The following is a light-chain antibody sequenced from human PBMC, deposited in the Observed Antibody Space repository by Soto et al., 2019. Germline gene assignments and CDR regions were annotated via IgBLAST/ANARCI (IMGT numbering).Light chain of an antibody. V-gene: IGKV3-20*01. Sequence: EIVLTQSPGTLSLSPGERATLACRASQSLSSSYLAWYQQKPGQAPRLLIYGASSRATGIPDRFRGSGSGTDFTVTISRVEPEDSAVYYCHQYGSSPLTFGGGTKLEIK. CDR1: QSLSSSY. CDR2: GAS. J-gene: IGKJ4*01. CDR3: HQYGSSPLT.